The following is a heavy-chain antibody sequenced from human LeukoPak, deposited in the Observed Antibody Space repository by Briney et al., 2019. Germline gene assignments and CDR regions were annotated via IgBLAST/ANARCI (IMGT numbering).Heavy chain of an antibody. V-gene: IGHV4-38-2*02. J-gene: IGHJ6*03. CDR3: ASSRSGPEKYYYYYYMDV. Sequence: PSETLSLTCTVSGYSISSGYYWGWIRQPPGKGLEWIGSIYHSGSTYYNPSLKSRVTISVDTSKNQFSLKLSSVTAADTAVYYCASSRSGPEKYYYYYYMDVWGKGTTVTVSS. CDR1: GYSISSGYY. CDR2: IYHSGST.